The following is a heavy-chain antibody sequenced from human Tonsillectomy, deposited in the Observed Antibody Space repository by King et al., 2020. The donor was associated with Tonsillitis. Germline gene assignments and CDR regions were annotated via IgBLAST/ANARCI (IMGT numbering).Heavy chain of an antibody. V-gene: IGHV3-30-3*01. CDR1: GFTFITYA. D-gene: IGHD6-19*01. Sequence: QVQLVESGGGVVQPGKSLRLSCAASGFTFITYAIHWVRQAPGKGLEWVAIISNDGSNKNYADSVKGRFTISRDNSRNTLYLQMNSLRVEDTPVYSCARGGLEIKAGTLAPWGQGTLVLVSS. CDR3: ARGGLEIKAGTLAP. J-gene: IGHJ5*02. CDR2: ISNDGSNK.